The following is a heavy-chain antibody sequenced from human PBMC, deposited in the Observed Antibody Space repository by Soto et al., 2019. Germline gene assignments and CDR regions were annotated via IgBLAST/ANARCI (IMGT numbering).Heavy chain of an antibody. CDR1: GGTFSSYA. D-gene: IGHD6-25*01. J-gene: IGHJ6*02. V-gene: IGHV1-2*04. CDR2: INPNSGGT. CDR3: ARGSGSGRGYGMAV. Sequence: ASVKVSCKASGGTFSSYAISWVRQAPGQGLEWMGWINPNSGGTNYAQKFQGWVTMTRDTSISTVYMELNRLRSDNTAVYYCARGSGSGRGYGMAVWGQGTTVTISS.